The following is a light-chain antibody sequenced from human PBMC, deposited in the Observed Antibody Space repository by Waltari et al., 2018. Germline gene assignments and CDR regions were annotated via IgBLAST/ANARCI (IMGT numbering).Light chain of an antibody. CDR3: QQYGSSPKLT. CDR1: QSVSSSH. V-gene: IGKV3-20*01. CDR2: GAS. Sequence: ESVLTQSPGTLSLSPGERATLSCTASQSVSSSHLARYQQKPGQAPRLLIYGASSRATGIPDRFSGSGSGTDFTLTISRLEPEDFAVYYCQQYGSSPKLTFGGGTKVEIK. J-gene: IGKJ4*01.